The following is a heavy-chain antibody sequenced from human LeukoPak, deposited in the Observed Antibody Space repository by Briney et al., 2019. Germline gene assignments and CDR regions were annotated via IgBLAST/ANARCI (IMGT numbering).Heavy chain of an antibody. CDR3: ARSPGYDILTGYYSYYYGMDV. Sequence: GGSLRLSCAASGFTFSDYYMSWIRQAPGKGLEWVSYISSSGSTIYYADSVKGRFTISRDNAKNSLYLQMNSLRAEDTAVYYCARSPGYDILTGYYSYYYGMDVWGRGTTVTVSS. J-gene: IGHJ6*02. CDR2: ISSSGSTI. D-gene: IGHD3-9*01. V-gene: IGHV3-11*01. CDR1: GFTFSDYY.